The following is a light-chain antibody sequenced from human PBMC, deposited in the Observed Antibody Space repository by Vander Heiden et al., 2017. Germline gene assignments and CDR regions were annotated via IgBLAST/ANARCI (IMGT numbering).Light chain of an antibody. V-gene: IGKV3-15*01. Sequence: EIVMTQSPATLSVSPGERATLSCRASQSVSSNLAWYQQKPGQAPRLLIYGASTRATGIPARFSGSASGREFTLTISSLQSEDFTVYYCQQDNNWAKTFGQGTKVEIK. CDR1: QSVSSN. CDR3: QQDNNWAKT. J-gene: IGKJ1*01. CDR2: GAS.